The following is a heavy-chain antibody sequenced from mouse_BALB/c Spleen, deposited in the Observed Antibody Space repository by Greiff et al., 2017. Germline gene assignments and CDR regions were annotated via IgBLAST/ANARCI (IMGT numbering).Heavy chain of an antibody. CDR1: GYTFTSYW. CDR3: ARRYYLLYFDY. Sequence: QVQLKQPGAELVKPGASVKLSCKASGYTFTSYWMHWVKQRPGQGLEWIGEINPSNGRTNYNEKFKSKATLTVDKSSSTAYMQLSSLTSEDSAVYYCARRYYLLYFDYWGQGTTLTVSS. J-gene: IGHJ2*01. D-gene: IGHD5-1*01. CDR2: INPSNGRT. V-gene: IGHV1S81*02.